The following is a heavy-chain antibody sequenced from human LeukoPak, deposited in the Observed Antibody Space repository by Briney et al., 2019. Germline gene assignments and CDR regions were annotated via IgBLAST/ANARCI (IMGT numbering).Heavy chain of an antibody. J-gene: IGHJ4*02. CDR3: ARTPEKHIDH. CDR2: ISVYNGHT. V-gene: IGHV1-18*01. CDR1: GYTFIFYN. Sequence: ASVKVSCKTSGYTFIFYNITWVRQAPGQGLEWMGRISVYNGHTDFARNFQDRVTMTADTSTTTAYMELKSLRPDDTAVYYCARTPEKHIDHWGQGTLVTVSS. D-gene: IGHD2-15*01.